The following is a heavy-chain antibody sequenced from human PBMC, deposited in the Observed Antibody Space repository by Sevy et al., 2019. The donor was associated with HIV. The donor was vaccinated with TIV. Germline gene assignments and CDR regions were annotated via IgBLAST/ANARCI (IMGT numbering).Heavy chain of an antibody. Sequence: GGSLRLSCTTSGFSFGTYAMIWFRQAPGNGLEWVGFITTKPYGGTTEYAASVKGRFTISRDDSKSIAYLQMNSLKTEDTAVYYCTRGLVPAAPEYSGQRTMVTVSS. CDR2: ITTKPYGGTT. J-gene: IGHJ4*02. CDR1: GFSFGTYA. CDR3: TRGLVPAAPEY. V-gene: IGHV3-49*03. D-gene: IGHD2-2*01.